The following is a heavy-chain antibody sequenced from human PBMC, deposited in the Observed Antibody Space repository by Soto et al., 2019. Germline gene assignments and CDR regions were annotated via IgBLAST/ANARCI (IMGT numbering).Heavy chain of an antibody. CDR1: GGSINTFY. V-gene: IGHV4-4*07. CDR3: ARGGSYSAYNFAHGIQLWSFDF. J-gene: IGHJ4*02. D-gene: IGHD5-12*01. CDR2: IFSSGST. Sequence: SETLSLTCTVSGGSINTFYWSWVRQPAEKGLEWIGRIFSSGSTSFNPSLESRVAMSVDTSKNHFSLNLSSVTAADMAVYYCARGGSYSAYNFAHGIQLWSFDFWGQGALVTVSS.